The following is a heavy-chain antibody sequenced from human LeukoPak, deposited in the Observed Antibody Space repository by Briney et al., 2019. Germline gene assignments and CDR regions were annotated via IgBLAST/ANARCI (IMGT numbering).Heavy chain of an antibody. CDR2: ISPGGGTT. CDR1: GFAFGSEA. Sequence: GGSLRLSCAVSGFAFGSEAMSWVRQSPARGLEWVASISPGGGTTYYADSVKGRFTISRDNSKNTLYLQMNSLRAEDTAVYYCAKVLVGVRDAFDIWGQGTMVTVSS. D-gene: IGHD1-26*01. CDR3: AKVLVGVRDAFDI. V-gene: IGHV3-23*01. J-gene: IGHJ3*02.